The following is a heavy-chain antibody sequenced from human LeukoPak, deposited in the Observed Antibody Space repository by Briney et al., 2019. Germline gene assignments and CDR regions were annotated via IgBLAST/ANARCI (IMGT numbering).Heavy chain of an antibody. J-gene: IGHJ4*02. CDR2: ISADVGTT. CDR1: EFTFSNFA. D-gene: IGHD4-17*01. Sequence: GGSLRLSCAASEFTFSNFAMTWVRQAPGRGLEWVSTISADVGTTNYADSVKGRFTISRDNSKNTLYLQMTSLRAEDTAVYYCAKDVYGDYGGLVYWGQGTLVTVSS. V-gene: IGHV3-23*01. CDR3: AKDVYGDYGGLVY.